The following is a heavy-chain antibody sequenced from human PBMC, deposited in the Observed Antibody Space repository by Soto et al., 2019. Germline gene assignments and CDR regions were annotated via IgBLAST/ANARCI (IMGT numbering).Heavy chain of an antibody. Sequence: SVTLSLTCTVSRYSITSSNSPWVSTRKPPGQWLEYIGSVYYGGAIFYSGNIYYNQSLESRVTISVDTSKNQFSLRLSSVTAADTGVYYCVRYDRINMKPYSPEGFHIWGQGTMAT. J-gene: IGHJ3*02. CDR3: VRYDRINMKPYSPEGFHI. D-gene: IGHD3-3*02. V-gene: IGHV4-39*01. CDR1: RYSITSSNSP. CDR2: VYYGGAIFYSGNI.